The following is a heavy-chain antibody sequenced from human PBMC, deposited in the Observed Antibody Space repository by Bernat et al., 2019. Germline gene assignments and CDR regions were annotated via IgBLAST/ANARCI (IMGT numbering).Heavy chain of an antibody. V-gene: IGHV4-59*08. CDR1: GGSISFYY. J-gene: IGHJ6*02. Sequence: QVQLQESGPGLVKPSETLSLTCTVSGGSISFYYWSWVRQPPGKGLEWIGYIYYSGSTNYNPSLKSRVAVSIDTSKNQFSLKLSSVTAADTAVYYCATSSYYDFLTGYSPYTTGPYYYYAMDVWGQGTTVTVSS. CDR3: ATSSYYDFLTGYSPYTTGPYYYYAMDV. CDR2: IYYSGST. D-gene: IGHD3-9*01.